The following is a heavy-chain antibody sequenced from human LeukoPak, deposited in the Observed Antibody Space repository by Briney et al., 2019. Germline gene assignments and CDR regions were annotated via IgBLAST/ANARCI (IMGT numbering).Heavy chain of an antibody. J-gene: IGHJ5*02. V-gene: IGHV2-5*01. CDR3: AHISSLRYFDYKLTEWFDR. D-gene: IGHD3-9*01. CDR2: IYWNDDK. Sequence: RVSGPTLVKPTQTLTLTCTFSGFSLSTSGVGVGWSRQPPGKALEWLALIYWNDDKRYSPSLKSRLTITKDTSKNQVALTMTNMDPVDTATYYCAHISSLRYFDYKLTEWFDRRGQGTLVTVSS. CDR1: GFSLSTSGVG.